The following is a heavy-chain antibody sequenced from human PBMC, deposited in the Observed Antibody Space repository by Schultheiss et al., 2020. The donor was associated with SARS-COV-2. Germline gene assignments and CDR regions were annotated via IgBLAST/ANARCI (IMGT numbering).Heavy chain of an antibody. J-gene: IGHJ6*03. V-gene: IGHV1-8*01. CDR1: GYTFTSYD. CDR2: MNPNSGNT. D-gene: IGHD2-2*01. Sequence: GESLKISCKASGYTFTSYDINWVRQATGQGLEWMGWMNPNSGNTGYAQKFQGRVTMTRNTSISTAYMELSSLRSEDTAVYYCARVKRGGRYCSSTSCSRGYYMDVWGKGTTVTVSS. CDR3: ARVKRGGRYCSSTSCSRGYYMDV.